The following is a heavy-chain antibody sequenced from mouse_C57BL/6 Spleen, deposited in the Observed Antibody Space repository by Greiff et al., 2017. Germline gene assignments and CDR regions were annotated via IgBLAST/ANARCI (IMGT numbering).Heavy chain of an antibody. D-gene: IGHD2-3*01. J-gene: IGHJ3*01. CDR3: ARRIYDGDPAWFAY. Sequence: VQLQQSGPELVKPGASVKIPCKASGYTFTDYNMDWVKQSHGKSLEWIGDINPNNGGTIYNQKFKGKATLTVDKSSSTAYMELRSLTSEDTAVYYCARRIYDGDPAWFAYWGQGTLVTVSA. CDR2: INPNNGGT. CDR1: GYTFTDYN. V-gene: IGHV1-18*01.